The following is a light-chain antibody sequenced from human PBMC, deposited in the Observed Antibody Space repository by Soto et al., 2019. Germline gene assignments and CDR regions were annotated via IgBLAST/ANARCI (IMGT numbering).Light chain of an antibody. CDR1: QDISTY. CDR2: TVP. CDR3: QQYNSLPYT. V-gene: IGKV1-33*01. Sequence: DIPMTQSPSSLSASLGDRVTITCWASQDISTYLNWYQQKPGKAPNLLIYTVPNLETGVPSRFSGSGSGTVFTLTISALQPEDIATYYCQQYNSLPYTFGQGTRLEIE. J-gene: IGKJ2*01.